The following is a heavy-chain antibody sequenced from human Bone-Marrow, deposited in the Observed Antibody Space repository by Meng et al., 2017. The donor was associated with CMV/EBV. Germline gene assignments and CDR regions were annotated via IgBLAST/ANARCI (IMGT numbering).Heavy chain of an antibody. J-gene: IGHJ5*02. D-gene: IGHD2-2*01. V-gene: IGHV4-30-4*01. CDR1: SGNYY. CDR3: ARADCTSTSCFWGGDWFDP. CDR2: IYYSGTT. Sequence: SGNYYWSWNRQPPGKGLEWIGYIYYSGTTYYNPSLKSRLIISADTSKNQFSLKLSSVTAADTAVYYCARADCTSTSCFWGGDWFDPWGQGTLVTVSS.